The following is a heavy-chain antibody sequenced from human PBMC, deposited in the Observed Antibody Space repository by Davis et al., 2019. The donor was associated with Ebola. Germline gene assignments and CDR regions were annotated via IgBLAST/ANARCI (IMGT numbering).Heavy chain of an antibody. J-gene: IGHJ3*02. Sequence: PGGSLRLSCAASGFTFSNYAMNWVRQVPGKGLEWVSCINNSGRTLYYADSVKGRFTISRDSAKNSLYLQMNSLRDEDTAVYYCVRDPRAGQKDAFDIWGQGTMVIVSS. CDR1: GFTFSNYA. V-gene: IGHV3-48*02. CDR2: INNSGRTL. CDR3: VRDPRAGQKDAFDI.